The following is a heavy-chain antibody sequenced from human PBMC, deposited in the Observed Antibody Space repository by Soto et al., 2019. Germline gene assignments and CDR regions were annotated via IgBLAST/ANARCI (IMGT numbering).Heavy chain of an antibody. J-gene: IGHJ4*02. CDR1: GYPFSGYS. CDR3: ARVDRSSWWVFDY. V-gene: IGHV1-18*04. Sequence: QVQLVQSGAEVKKPGASVKVSCKASGYPFSGYSISWVRQAPGQGLEWMGWISTYNGNTNTAQKFQGRVTMTTHTSTKTAYMELTSLRFDDTAVYFCARVDRSSWWVFDYWGQGTLVTVSS. CDR2: ISTYNGNT. D-gene: IGHD6-13*01.